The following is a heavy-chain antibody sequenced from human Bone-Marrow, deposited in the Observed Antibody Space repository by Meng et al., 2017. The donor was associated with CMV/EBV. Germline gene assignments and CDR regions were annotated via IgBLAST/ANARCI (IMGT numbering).Heavy chain of an antibody. CDR1: GFHLLIYG. Sequence: CVASGFHLLIYGMHWVREAPGRGLEWVSSIGSSRSCIYYADSVKDRFTLSRDDPKNSLYLQMNSLRVEDTAVYYCAGGLWFGDNYFSYWGQGTLVTVSS. CDR2: IGSSRSCI. CDR3: AGGLWFGDNYFSY. J-gene: IGHJ4*02. D-gene: IGHD3-10*01. V-gene: IGHV3-21*01.